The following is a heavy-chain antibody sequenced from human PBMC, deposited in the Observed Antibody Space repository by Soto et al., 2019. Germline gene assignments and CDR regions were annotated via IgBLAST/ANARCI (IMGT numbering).Heavy chain of an antibody. CDR3: ARWSFLDY. J-gene: IGHJ4*02. CDR2: ISGSDGKT. CDR1: GFSFSSCA. V-gene: IGHV3-23*01. D-gene: IGHD1-26*01. Sequence: GGSLRLSCTASGFSFSSCALSWVRQVPGKGLEWVSTISGSDGKTYYADSVKGRFSISRDTSKTTLYLEMTSLRVEDTAVYYCARWSFLDYWGQGTRVTVSS.